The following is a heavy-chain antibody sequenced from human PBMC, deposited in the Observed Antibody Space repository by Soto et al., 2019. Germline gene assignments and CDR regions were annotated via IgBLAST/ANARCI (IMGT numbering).Heavy chain of an antibody. CDR3: AKDLVFRGHCSSTSCYTKGSDY. V-gene: IGHV3-23*01. CDR1: GFTFSSYA. Sequence: GGSLRLSCAASGFTFSSYAMSWVRQAPGKWLEWVSAISGSGGSTYYADSVKGRFTISRDNSKNTLYLQMNSLRAEDTAVYYCAKDLVFRGHCSSTSCYTKGSDYWGQGXLVTVYS. D-gene: IGHD2-2*02. CDR2: ISGSGGST. J-gene: IGHJ4*02.